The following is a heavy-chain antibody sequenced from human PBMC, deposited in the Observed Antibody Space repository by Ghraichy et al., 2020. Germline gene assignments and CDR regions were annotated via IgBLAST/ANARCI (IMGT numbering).Heavy chain of an antibody. D-gene: IGHD6-19*01. Sequence: GGSLRLSCAASGFIVSSNYMSWVRQAPGKGLEWVSGIYSGGSTYYADSVAGRFTISRDNSKNTVYLEMNSLRAEDTAVYYCARDSNGWYTFDYWGLGTLVTVSS. J-gene: IGHJ4*02. CDR1: GFIVSSNY. CDR3: ARDSNGWYTFDY. CDR2: IYSGGST. V-gene: IGHV3-53*01.